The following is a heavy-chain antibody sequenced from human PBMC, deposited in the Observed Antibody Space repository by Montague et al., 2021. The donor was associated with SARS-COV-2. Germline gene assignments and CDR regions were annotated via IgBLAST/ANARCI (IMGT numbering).Heavy chain of an antibody. CDR3: ARGRQHINMVVVVVTGGEYYFDF. V-gene: IGHV4-34*01. CDR2: INNRGST. Sequence: SETLSLTCAVYDGSFSDYSCTWIRKPPGKGLEWIGEINNRGSTNYNSSLNSQVTITVDTSKYQISLKMTSVTAADTAVYYCARGRQHINMVVVVVTGGEYYFDFWGQGTLVAGSS. CDR1: DGSFSDYS. D-gene: IGHD3-22*01. J-gene: IGHJ4*02.